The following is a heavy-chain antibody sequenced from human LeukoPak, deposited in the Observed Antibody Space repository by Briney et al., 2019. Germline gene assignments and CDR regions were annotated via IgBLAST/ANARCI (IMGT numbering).Heavy chain of an antibody. D-gene: IGHD2-21*02. CDR2: ISAYNGNT. CDR1: GYMFSDYY. V-gene: IGHV1-18*04. CDR3: AREVGYCGGDCYPDDAFDI. Sequence: ASVKVSCKASGYMFSDYYMHWVRQAPGQGLEWMGWISAYNGNTNYAQKLQGRVTMTTDTSTSTAYMELRSLRSDDTAVYYCAREVGYCGGDCYPDDAFDIWGQGTMVTVSS. J-gene: IGHJ3*02.